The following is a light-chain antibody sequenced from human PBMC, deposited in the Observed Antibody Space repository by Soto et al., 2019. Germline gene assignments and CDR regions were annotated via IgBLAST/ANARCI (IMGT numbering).Light chain of an antibody. CDR2: KAS. J-gene: IGKJ5*01. CDR1: QGISTW. CDR3: QQVSSYPIN. V-gene: IGKV1D-12*01. Sequence: DIQMTQSPSFVSASVVDSVTITCRASQGISTWLAWYQQKPGRAPTLLINKASSLQRGVPSRFSGSGSGTTFTLTISGLQPEDFATYYCQQVSSYPINFGQGTRLEIK.